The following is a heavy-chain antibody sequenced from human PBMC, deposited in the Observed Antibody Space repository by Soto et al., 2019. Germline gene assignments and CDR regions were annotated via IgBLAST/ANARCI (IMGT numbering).Heavy chain of an antibody. J-gene: IGHJ5*01. CDR2: MNPNSGDT. D-gene: IGHD3-10*01. CDR1: GYTFINYD. Sequence: QVQLVQSGAEVKKPGASVKVSCKASGYTFINYDINWVRRATRQGLEWIGWMNPNSGDTGYAQKFQGRVTMTRDTSISTAYMELSSLRSDDTAVYYCARGDGSYYGSGSYFYSWGQGTLVTVSS. CDR3: ARGDGSYYGSGSYFYS. V-gene: IGHV1-8*01.